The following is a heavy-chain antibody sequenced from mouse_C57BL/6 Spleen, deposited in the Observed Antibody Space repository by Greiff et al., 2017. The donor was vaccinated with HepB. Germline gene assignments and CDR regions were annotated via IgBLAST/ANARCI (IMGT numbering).Heavy chain of an antibody. CDR1: GYTFTSYW. D-gene: IGHD3-2*01. CDR3: ATDSIAY. CDR2: IDPSDSYT. V-gene: IGHV1-50*01. Sequence: QVQLKQPGAELVKPGASVKLSCKASGYTFTSYWMQWVKQRPGQGLEWIGEIDPSDSYTNYNQKFKGKATLTVDTSSSTAYMQLSSLTSEDSAVYYCATDSIAYWGQGTLVTVSA. J-gene: IGHJ3*01.